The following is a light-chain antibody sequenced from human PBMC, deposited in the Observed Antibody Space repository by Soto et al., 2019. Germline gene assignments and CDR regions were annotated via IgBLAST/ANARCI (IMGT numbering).Light chain of an antibody. CDR3: SLYAGSNNVL. CDR1: SSDLGTYNF. J-gene: IGLJ2*01. Sequence: QPVLTQPPSASGSPGQSVTISCTGTSSDLGTYNFVSWYQQHPGKAPKLMIYDVSKRPSGVPDRFSGSKSGNTASLTVSGLQAEDEADYYCSLYAGSNNVLFGGGTKVTVL. V-gene: IGLV2-8*01. CDR2: DVS.